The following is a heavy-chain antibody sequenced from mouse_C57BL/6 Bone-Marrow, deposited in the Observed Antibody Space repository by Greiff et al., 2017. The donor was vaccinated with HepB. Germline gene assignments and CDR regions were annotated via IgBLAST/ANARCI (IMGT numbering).Heavy chain of an antibody. D-gene: IGHD1-1*01. CDR2: IHPNSGST. CDR1: GYTFTSYW. J-gene: IGHJ2*01. V-gene: IGHV1-64*01. Sequence: VQLQQPGAELVKPGASVKLSCKASGYTFTSYWMHWVKQRPGQGLEWIGMIHPNSGSTNYNEKFKSKATLTVDKSSSTAYMQLSSLTSEDSAVYYCARDYYCSSYYFDYWGQGTTLTVSS. CDR3: ARDYYCSSYYFDY.